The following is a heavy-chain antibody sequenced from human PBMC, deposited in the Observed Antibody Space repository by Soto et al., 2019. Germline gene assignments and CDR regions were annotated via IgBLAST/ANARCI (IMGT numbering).Heavy chain of an antibody. Sequence: NPSETLSLTCTVSGASISGFYWSWIRKSAGKGLEWIGRIYATGTTDYNPSLKSRVMMSVDTSKKQFSLKLGSVTAADTAVYYCVRDGTKTLRDWFDPWGQGISVTVSS. V-gene: IGHV4-4*07. D-gene: IGHD1-1*01. CDR2: IYATGTT. CDR3: VRDGTKTLRDWFDP. CDR1: GASISGFY. J-gene: IGHJ5*02.